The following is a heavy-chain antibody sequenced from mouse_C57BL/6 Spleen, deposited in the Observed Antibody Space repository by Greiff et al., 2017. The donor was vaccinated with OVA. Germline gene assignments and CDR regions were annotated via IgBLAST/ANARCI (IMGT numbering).Heavy chain of an antibody. CDR1: GFSLTSYG. CDR3: ARKGYGSSYGAMDY. CDR2: IWSGGST. Sequence: QVQLKESGPGLVQPSQSLSITCTVSGFSLTSYGVHWVRQSPGKGLEWLGVIWSGGSTDYNAAFISRLSISKDNSKSQVFFKMNSLQADDTAIYYCARKGYGSSYGAMDYWGQGTSVTVSS. D-gene: IGHD1-1*01. V-gene: IGHV2-2*01. J-gene: IGHJ4*01.